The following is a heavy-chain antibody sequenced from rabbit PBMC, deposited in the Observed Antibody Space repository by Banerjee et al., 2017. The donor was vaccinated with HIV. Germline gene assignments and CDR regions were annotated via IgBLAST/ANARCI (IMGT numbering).Heavy chain of an antibody. CDR3: ARGLGGAIGWNFNL. D-gene: IGHD1-1*01. J-gene: IGHJ4*01. V-gene: IGHV1S45*01. CDR2: INTISGDT. CDR1: GFSFSNNYD. Sequence: QEQLEESGGDLVKPEGSLTLTCTASGFSFSNNYDMCWVRQAPGKGLEWIACINTISGDTVYATWAKGRFTISKTSSTTVTLQMTSLTAADTATYFCARGLGGAIGWNFNLWGPGTLVTVS.